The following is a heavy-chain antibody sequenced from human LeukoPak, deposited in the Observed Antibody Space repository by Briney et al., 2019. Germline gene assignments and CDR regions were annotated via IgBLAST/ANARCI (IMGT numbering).Heavy chain of an antibody. CDR3: AKDTYDFWSGYYIDY. V-gene: IGHV3-23*01. D-gene: IGHD3-3*01. Sequence: GGSLRLSCAASGFTFSSYAMSWVRQAPGKGLEWVSAISGSGGSTYYADSVKGRFTISRDNSKNTLHLQMNSLRAEDTAVYYCAKDTYDFWSGYYIDYWGQGTLVTVSS. J-gene: IGHJ4*02. CDR1: GFTFSSYA. CDR2: ISGSGGST.